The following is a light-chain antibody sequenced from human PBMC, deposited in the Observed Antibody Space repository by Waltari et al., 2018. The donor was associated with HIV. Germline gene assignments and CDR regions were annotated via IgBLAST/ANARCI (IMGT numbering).Light chain of an antibody. J-gene: IGKJ4*01. V-gene: IGKV1-39*01. Sequence: DIQMTQSPSSLCASVVDRVTITCRASQDIDRFLHWYQQKPGKAPKLLIYVASNLQDGVPPRFSGSGSATEFTLTITSLQSDDFANYFCQQTYRRPHTFGGGTKLE. CDR2: VAS. CDR1: QDIDRF. CDR3: QQTYRRPHT.